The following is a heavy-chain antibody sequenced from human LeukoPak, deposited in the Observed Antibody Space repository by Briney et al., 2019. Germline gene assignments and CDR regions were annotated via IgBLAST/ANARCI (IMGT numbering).Heavy chain of an antibody. J-gene: IGHJ4*02. CDR2: ISGSGGTT. CDR1: GFAFSSYA. CDR3: ARGLLSSYCGGDCYSEYYFDY. D-gene: IGHD2-21*02. Sequence: GGSLRLSCAASGFAFSSYAMSWVRQAPGKGLEWVSVISGSGGTTYYADSVKGRFTISRDNSKNTLYLQMNSLRAEDTAVYYCARGLLSSYCGGDCYSEYYFDYWGQGTLVTVSS. V-gene: IGHV3-23*01.